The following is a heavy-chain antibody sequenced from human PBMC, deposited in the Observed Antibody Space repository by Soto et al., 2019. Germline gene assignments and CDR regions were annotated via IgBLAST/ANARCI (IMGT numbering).Heavy chain of an antibody. D-gene: IGHD3-22*01. J-gene: IGHJ4*02. CDR2: ISGRGGST. Sequence: PGGSLRLSCAASGFTFSSYALRWVRQAPGKGLEWVSAISGRGGSTYYADSVNGRFTISIDNSNNTLYLQMNSLRAEDTAVYYCAKAPAMIVVVDYFDYWAQGTLVTVSS. CDR3: AKAPAMIVVVDYFDY. V-gene: IGHV3-23*01. CDR1: GFTFSSYA.